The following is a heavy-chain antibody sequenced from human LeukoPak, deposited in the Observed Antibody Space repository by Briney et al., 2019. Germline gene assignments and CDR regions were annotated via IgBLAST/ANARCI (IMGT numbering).Heavy chain of an antibody. CDR3: ARAPGGSYTDY. D-gene: IGHD1-26*01. Sequence: GGSLRLSCAASGFTFSSYSMNWVRQAPGKGLEWVSYISSGSNYIYYADSVKGRFIISRDNAKNSLFLHMNSLRAEDTAVYFCARAPGGSYTDYWGQGTLVTVSS. CDR2: ISSGSNYI. J-gene: IGHJ4*02. CDR1: GFTFSSYS. V-gene: IGHV3-21*05.